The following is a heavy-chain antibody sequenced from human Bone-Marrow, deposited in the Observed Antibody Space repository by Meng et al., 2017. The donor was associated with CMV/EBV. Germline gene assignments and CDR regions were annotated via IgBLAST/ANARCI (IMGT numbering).Heavy chain of an antibody. Sequence: SVKVSCKASGFTFTSSAVQWVRQARGQRLEWIGWIVVGSGNTNYAQKFQERVIITRDMSTSTAYMELSSLRSEDTAVYYCAAAAAEHDAFDIWGQGTMVTVSS. J-gene: IGHJ3*02. D-gene: IGHD2-15*01. CDR3: AAAAAEHDAFDI. CDR2: IVVGSGNT. CDR1: GFTFTSSA. V-gene: IGHV1-58*01.